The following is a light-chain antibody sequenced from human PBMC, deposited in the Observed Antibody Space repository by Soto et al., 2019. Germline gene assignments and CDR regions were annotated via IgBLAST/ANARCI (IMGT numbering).Light chain of an antibody. CDR1: QTISSW. CDR3: QQSYSFPRT. CDR2: AAS. V-gene: IGKV1-39*01. J-gene: IGKJ1*01. Sequence: DSEIPQAPSTLSGSVGDRVTSTCHASQTISSWLAWYQQKPGKAPKLLIYAASSLQSGVPSRFSGSGSGTDFSLTISSLQPEDFATYYCQQSYSFPRTFGRGTKVDIK.